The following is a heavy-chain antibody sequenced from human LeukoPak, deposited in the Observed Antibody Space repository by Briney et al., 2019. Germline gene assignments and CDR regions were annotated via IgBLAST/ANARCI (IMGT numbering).Heavy chain of an antibody. Sequence: ASVKVSCEASGYTLTSYYMHWVRQAPGQGLEWMGIINPSGGSTSYAQKFQGRVTMTRDTSTSTVYMELSSLRSEDTAVYYCARDLAPTGPVEWGTPSLREDYWGQGTLVTVSS. CDR1: GYTLTSYY. J-gene: IGHJ4*02. V-gene: IGHV1-46*01. CDR3: ARDLAPTGPVEWGTPSLREDY. CDR2: INPSGGST. D-gene: IGHD1-26*01.